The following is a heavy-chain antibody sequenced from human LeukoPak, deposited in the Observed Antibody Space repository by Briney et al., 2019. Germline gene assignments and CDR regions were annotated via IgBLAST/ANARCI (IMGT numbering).Heavy chain of an antibody. CDR2: MNPDSGNT. V-gene: IGHV1-8*01. CDR3: ARELRRDKY. J-gene: IGHJ4*02. Sequence: ASVKVSRMASGYTFSSYDINWVRPATGQGLEWIGYMNPDSGNTGYAQNFQGRVTMTVNTSITTAYMELSSLRPEDTAVYYCARELRRDKYWGQGTLVTVSS. D-gene: IGHD1-1*01. CDR1: GYTFSSYD.